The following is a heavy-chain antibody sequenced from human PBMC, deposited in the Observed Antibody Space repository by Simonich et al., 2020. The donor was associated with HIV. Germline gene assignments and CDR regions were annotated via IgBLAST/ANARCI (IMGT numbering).Heavy chain of an antibody. J-gene: IGHJ5*02. CDR3: ARGGGEQQLVSWFDP. V-gene: IGHV1-69*13. Sequence: QVQLVQSGAEVKKPGSSVKVSCKASGGTFSSHVISWVRQAPGQGLEWMGGINPIFGTTHNAQKFQGRVTITADEATSTAYMELSSLRSEDTAVYYCARGGGEQQLVSWFDPWGQGTLVTVSS. CDR1: GGTFSSHV. CDR2: INPIFGTT. D-gene: IGHD6-13*01.